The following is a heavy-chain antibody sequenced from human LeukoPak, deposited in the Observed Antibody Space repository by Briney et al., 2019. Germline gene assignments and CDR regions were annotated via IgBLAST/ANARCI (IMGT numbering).Heavy chain of an antibody. Sequence: PGTSLRLSCEASGFIFSTYGMNWVRQAPGKGLEWVAIIWYDGSNEYYADSVKGRFSISRDNSKSTLYLEMNSLRADDTAIYYCASSTVTTRGVGDFDLWGHGTWVTVSS. CDR2: IWYDGSNE. J-gene: IGHJ3*01. D-gene: IGHD4-17*01. CDR1: GFIFSTYG. V-gene: IGHV3-33*01. CDR3: ASSTVTTRGVGDFDL.